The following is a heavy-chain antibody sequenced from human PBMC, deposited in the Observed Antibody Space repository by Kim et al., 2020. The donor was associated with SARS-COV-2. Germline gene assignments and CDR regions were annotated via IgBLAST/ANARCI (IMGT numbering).Heavy chain of an antibody. CDR3: ARGSRVRGSYLFDY. D-gene: IGHD3-16*01. V-gene: IGHV4-39*01. Sequence: TPSLKSRVTISVDTSKNQFSLKLSSVTAADTAVYYCARGSRVRGSYLFDYWGQGTLVTVSS. J-gene: IGHJ4*02.